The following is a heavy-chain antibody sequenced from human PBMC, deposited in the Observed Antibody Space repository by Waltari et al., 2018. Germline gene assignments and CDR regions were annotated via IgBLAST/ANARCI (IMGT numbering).Heavy chain of an antibody. D-gene: IGHD3-10*01. CDR2: IAADGRSR. CDR1: GVMCRIDP. Sequence: EGQLLESGGGLVQTGGSVRFSGEAPGVMCRIDPMARVRQAPGKGLAWVSTIAADGRSRNYADSVKGRFTISRDNSKNILDLQMHTLRAEDTAVYFCAKAAFGDPYWFFDLWGRGTLLTVSS. J-gene: IGHJ2*01. CDR3: AKAAFGDPYWFFDL. V-gene: IGHV3-23*01.